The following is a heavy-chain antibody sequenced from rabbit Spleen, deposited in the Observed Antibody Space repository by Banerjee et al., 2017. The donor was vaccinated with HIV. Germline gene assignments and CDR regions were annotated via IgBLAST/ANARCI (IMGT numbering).Heavy chain of an antibody. V-gene: IGHV1S40*01. Sequence: QSLEESGGDLVKPGASLTLTCTASGFDLSSYYYMCWVRQAPGKGLEWIACIYISGGSTYYASWAKGRFTISEASSTTVTLQMTSLTAADTATYFCARDLPDIIGWNFGFWGPGTLVTVS. CDR3: ARDLPDIIGWNFGF. D-gene: IGHD1-1*01. J-gene: IGHJ3*01. CDR2: IYISGGST. CDR1: GFDLSSYYY.